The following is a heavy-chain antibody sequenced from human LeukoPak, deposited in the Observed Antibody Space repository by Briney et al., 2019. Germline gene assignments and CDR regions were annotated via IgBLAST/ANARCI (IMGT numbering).Heavy chain of an antibody. V-gene: IGHV1-2*06. D-gene: IGHD4-17*01. CDR3: ARTDGVDY. CDR2: INPNIGDT. J-gene: IGHJ4*02. CDR1: GYTFTGYY. Sequence: ASVKVSCKSSGYTFTGYYRHWLRQAPGQALEWMGRINPNIGDTNYSQKFQGRVTMTRDTSISTAYMELSRLRSDDAAVYYCARTDGVDYWGQGTLVTVSS.